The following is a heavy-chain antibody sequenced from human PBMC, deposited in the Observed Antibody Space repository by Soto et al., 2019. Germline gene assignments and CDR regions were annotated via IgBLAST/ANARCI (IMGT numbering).Heavy chain of an antibody. V-gene: IGHV3-74*01. CDR1: GFTSSNYW. D-gene: IGHD3-10*01. J-gene: IGHJ6*02. CDR3: ARSVRSGSFPYYYYAMDV. Sequence: SLRLSCAASGFTSSNYWMHWVRQAPGKGLVWVSRIKSDGSSTSYADSVKGRFTISRDNAKNTLDLQMHGLRAEDMAVYYCARSVRSGSFPYYYYAMDVWGQRTTVTVSS. CDR2: IKSDGSST.